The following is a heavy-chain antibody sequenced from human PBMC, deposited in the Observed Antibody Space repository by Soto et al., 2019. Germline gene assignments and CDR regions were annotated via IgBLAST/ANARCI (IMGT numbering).Heavy chain of an antibody. D-gene: IGHD4-17*01. CDR2: IYYSGDT. CDR1: GGSIISGDYY. V-gene: IGHV4-30-4*02. Sequence: SETLSLTCTVSGGSIISGDYYWSWIRQTPGKGLEWIGYIYYSGDTNYNPSLKSRVTISVDTSKNQLSLKLSSVTAADTAVYYCARDLHGDPYYWGQGTLVTAPQ. J-gene: IGHJ4*02. CDR3: ARDLHGDPYY.